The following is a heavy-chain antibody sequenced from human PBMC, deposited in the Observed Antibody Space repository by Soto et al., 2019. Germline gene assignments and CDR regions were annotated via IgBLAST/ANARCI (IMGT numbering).Heavy chain of an antibody. V-gene: IGHV3-66*01. CDR1: GFTVSSNY. CDR3: ARDLDPYYYDSSGYSVRGY. Sequence: SLRLSCSASGFTVSSNYMSWVRQAPGKGLEWVSVIYSGGSTYYADSVKGRFTISRDNSKNTLYLQMNSLRAEDTAVYYCARDLDPYYYDSSGYSVRGYWGQGTLVTVSS. J-gene: IGHJ4*02. D-gene: IGHD3-22*01. CDR2: IYSGGST.